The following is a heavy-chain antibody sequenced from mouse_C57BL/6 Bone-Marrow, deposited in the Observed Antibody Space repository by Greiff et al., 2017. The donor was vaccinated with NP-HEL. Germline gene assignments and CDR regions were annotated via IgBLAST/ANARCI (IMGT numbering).Heavy chain of an antibody. CDR2: IWRGGST. J-gene: IGHJ4*01. D-gene: IGHD1-1*01. V-gene: IGHV2-5*01. Sequence: VHLVESGPGLVQPSQSLSITCTVSGFSLTSYGVHWVRQSPGKGLEWLGVIWRGGSTDYNAAFMSRLSITKDNSKSQVFFKMNSLQADDTAIYYCAKNCCYYGSSYENYAMDYWGQGTSVTVSS. CDR3: AKNCCYYGSSYENYAMDY. CDR1: GFSLTSYG.